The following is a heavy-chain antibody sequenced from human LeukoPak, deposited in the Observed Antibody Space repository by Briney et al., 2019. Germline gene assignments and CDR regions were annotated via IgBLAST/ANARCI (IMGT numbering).Heavy chain of an antibody. CDR1: GYTFTSYY. J-gene: IGHJ3*02. CDR3: AKEPYTPYAFDI. D-gene: IGHD2-2*02. V-gene: IGHV1-46*01. Sequence: VASVKVSCKASGYTFTSYYMHWVRQAPGQGLEWMGIINPSGGSTSYAQKFQGRVTMTRDTSTGTVYMELSSLRSEDTAVYYCAKEPYTPYAFDIWGQGTMVTVSS. CDR2: INPSGGST.